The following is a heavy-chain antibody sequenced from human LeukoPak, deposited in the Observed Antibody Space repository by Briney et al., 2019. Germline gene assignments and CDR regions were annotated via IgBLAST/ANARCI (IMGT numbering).Heavy chain of an antibody. D-gene: IGHD3-10*01. Sequence: SQTLSLTCAISGDSVSNNIATWNWVRQSPSRGLEWLGRTYYRSRWGNDYAISVKSRITINPDTSRNQFSLQSNSVTPEDTAVYYCVRDSDDYYWALDFWGQGTPVTVSS. CDR1: GDSVSNNIAT. V-gene: IGHV6-1*01. CDR2: TYYRSRWGN. CDR3: VRDSDDYYWALDF. J-gene: IGHJ4*02.